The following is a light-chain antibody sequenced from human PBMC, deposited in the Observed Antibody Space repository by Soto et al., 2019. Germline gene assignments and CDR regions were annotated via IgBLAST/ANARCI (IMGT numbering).Light chain of an antibody. CDR2: AAS. J-gene: IGKJ4*01. V-gene: IGKV3-15*01. CDR1: QSINSN. CDR3: QQYNRWPLT. Sequence: EIVMTQSPATLSVSPGERATLSCRASQSINSNLAWYQQKPGQAPRLLISAASTRATGVPARFSGSGSGTEFTLTISSLQSADFAVYYCQQYNRWPLTFGGGTKVEIK.